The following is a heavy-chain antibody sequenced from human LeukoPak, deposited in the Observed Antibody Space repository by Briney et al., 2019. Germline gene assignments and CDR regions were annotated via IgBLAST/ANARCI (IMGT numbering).Heavy chain of an antibody. CDR2: IYYSGST. CDR1: GGSISSSSYY. J-gene: IGHJ4*02. Sequence: RASETLSLTCTVSGGSISSSSYYWGWIRQPPGKGLEWIGSIYYSGSTYYNPSLKSRVTISVDTSKNQFSLKLSSVTAADTAVYYCARPHGYSSGWFTYWGQGTLVTVSS. V-gene: IGHV4-39*01. D-gene: IGHD6-19*01. CDR3: ARPHGYSSGWFTY.